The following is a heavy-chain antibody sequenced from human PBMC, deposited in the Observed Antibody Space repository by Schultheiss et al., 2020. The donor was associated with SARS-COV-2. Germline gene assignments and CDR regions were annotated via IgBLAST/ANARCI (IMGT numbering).Heavy chain of an antibody. J-gene: IGHJ5*02. Sequence: QTLSLTCTVSGFSLSNARMGVSWIRQPPGKALEWLALIYWDDDKRYSPSLKSRLTITKDTSKNQVVLTMTNMDPVDTATYYCAHATRGWFDPWGQGTLVTVSS. CDR1: GFSLSNARMG. CDR2: IYWDDDK. V-gene: IGHV2-5*08. D-gene: IGHD3-10*01. CDR3: AHATRGWFDP.